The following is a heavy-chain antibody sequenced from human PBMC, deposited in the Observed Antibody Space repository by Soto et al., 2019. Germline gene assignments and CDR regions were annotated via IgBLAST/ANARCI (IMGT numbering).Heavy chain of an antibody. V-gene: IGHV4-59*01. CDR3: ARCGWQWLVADDDLRDG. Sequence: SENLSLTCTVSGGTISSNYWTWIRQPPGKELEWIGYVYNSGSTNYNPSLKSRVTISEDTSKRQFSLKVNSMTAADTAVYYCARCGWQWLVADDDLRDGWGAGSMVTV. D-gene: IGHD6-19*01. CDR2: VYNSGST. J-gene: IGHJ6*02. CDR1: GGTISSNY.